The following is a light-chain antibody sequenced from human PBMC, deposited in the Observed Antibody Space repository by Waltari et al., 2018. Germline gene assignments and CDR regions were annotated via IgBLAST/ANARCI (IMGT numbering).Light chain of an antibody. CDR2: DTS. CDR1: ESISSQ. Sequence: EIVLTQSPATLSLSPGERATLSCRAMESISSQLAWYQQKPGQAPRILIYDTSNRAAGIPARFSGSGSGTDFSLTISSLEPEDFVVYYCQQRSHWPMYTFGQGTKLEIK. J-gene: IGKJ2*01. V-gene: IGKV3-11*01. CDR3: QQRSHWPMYT.